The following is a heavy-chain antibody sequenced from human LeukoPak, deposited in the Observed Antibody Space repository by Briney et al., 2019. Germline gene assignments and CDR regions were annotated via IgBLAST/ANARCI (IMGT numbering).Heavy chain of an antibody. Sequence: PGGSLRLSCAASGFTFSSYSMNWVRQAPGKGLEWVSYISSSSSTIYYADSVKGRFTISRDNAKNSLCLQMNSLRDEDTAVYYCARGSGGPRTDYWGQGTLVTVSS. D-gene: IGHD2-15*01. CDR3: ARGSGGPRTDY. V-gene: IGHV3-48*02. J-gene: IGHJ4*02. CDR2: ISSSSSTI. CDR1: GFTFSSYS.